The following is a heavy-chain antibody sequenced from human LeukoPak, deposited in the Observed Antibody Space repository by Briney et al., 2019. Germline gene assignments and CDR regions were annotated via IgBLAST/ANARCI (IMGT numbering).Heavy chain of an antibody. D-gene: IGHD3-10*01. CDR3: ARFKYHYGSWSYGYFNY. CDR1: GGSISSYY. J-gene: IGHJ4*02. Sequence: PSETLSLTCTVSGGSISSYYWSWIRQPPGKGLEWIGYIYYSGSTNYNPSLKSRVTISVDTSKNQFSLKLSSVTAADTAVYYCARFKYHYGSWSYGYFNYWGQGTLVTVSS. CDR2: IYYSGST. V-gene: IGHV4-59*08.